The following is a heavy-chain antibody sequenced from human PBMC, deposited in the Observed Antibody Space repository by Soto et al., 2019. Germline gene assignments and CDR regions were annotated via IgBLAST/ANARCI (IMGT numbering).Heavy chain of an antibody. CDR2: INPNSGGT. D-gene: IGHD3-10*01. CDR1: GYTFTGYY. CDR3: ARATMASGFFDY. V-gene: IGHV1-2*02. J-gene: IGHJ4*02. Sequence: GASVKVSCKASGYTFTGYYMHWVRQAPGQGLEWMGWINPNSGGTNYAKKFQGRVTMTRDTYISTAYMELSRLRSDDTAVYYCARATMASGFFDYWGQGTLVTVSS.